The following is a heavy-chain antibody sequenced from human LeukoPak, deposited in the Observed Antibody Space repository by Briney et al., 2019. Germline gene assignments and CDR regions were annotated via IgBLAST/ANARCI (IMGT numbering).Heavy chain of an antibody. CDR3: ARDFYGRGYSYGPRYYYGMDV. CDR2: ISSSGSTI. V-gene: IGHV3-11*01. CDR1: GFTFSDYY. Sequence: GGSLRLSCAASGFTFSDYYMSWIRQAPGKGLEWVSYISSSGSTIYYADSVKGRFTISRDNAKNSLYLQMNSLRAEDTAVYYCARDFYGRGYSYGPRYYYGMDVWGQGTTVTVSS. D-gene: IGHD5-18*01. J-gene: IGHJ6*02.